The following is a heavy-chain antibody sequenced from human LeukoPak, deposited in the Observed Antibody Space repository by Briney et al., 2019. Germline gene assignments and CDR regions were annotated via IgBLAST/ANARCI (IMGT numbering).Heavy chain of an antibody. CDR1: GYTFTSYG. J-gene: IGHJ4*02. CDR3: ARVGGWELLPPHW. D-gene: IGHD1-26*01. CDR2: IIPILGIA. V-gene: IGHV1-69*04. Sequence: GASVKVSCKASGYTFTSYGISWVRQAPGQGLEWMGRIIPILGIANYAQKFQGRVAITADKSTSTAYMELSSLRSEDTAVYYCARVGGWELLPPHWWGQGTLVTVSS.